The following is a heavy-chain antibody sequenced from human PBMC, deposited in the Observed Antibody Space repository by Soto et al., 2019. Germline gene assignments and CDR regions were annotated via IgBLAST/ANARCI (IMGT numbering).Heavy chain of an antibody. CDR1: GGTFSSYA. Sequence: QVQLVQSGAEVKKPGSSVKVSCKASGGTFSSYAISWVRQGPGQGLEWMGGIIPIFGTANYAQKFQGRVTITADKSTSTAYMELSSLRSEDTAVYYCARNLQQWLGDAFDIWGQGTMVTVSS. D-gene: IGHD6-19*01. J-gene: IGHJ3*02. CDR2: IIPIFGTA. V-gene: IGHV1-69*06. CDR3: ARNLQQWLGDAFDI.